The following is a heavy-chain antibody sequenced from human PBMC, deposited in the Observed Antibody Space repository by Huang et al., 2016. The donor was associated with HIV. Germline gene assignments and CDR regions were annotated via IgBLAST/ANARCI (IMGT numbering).Heavy chain of an antibody. CDR2: LRSKDYWETT. V-gene: IGHV3-49*05. Sequence: EVQFVESGGGLVKPGRSLRLSCTASGFTFGNYGMSWFRQAPGKGLKWVGLLRSKDYWETTEYAASVKGRFTISRDDSKSIANLQMNSLKPEDTAVYYCTRDSVYPNYYDGSGFYFDYWGQGTLVTVSS. CDR1: GFTFGNYG. CDR3: TRDSVYPNYYDGSGFYFDY. J-gene: IGHJ4*02. D-gene: IGHD3-22*01.